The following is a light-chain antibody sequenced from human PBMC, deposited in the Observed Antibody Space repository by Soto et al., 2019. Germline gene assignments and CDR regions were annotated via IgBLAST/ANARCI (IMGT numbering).Light chain of an antibody. Sequence: QSALTQPASVSGSPGQSITISCTGISSDTGAHNYVSWYQHHPGKAPKLMIYEVSNRPSGVSNRFSGSKSGNTASLTISGLQAEDEADYYCSSYTSSSTLYVFGTGTKVTVL. CDR2: EVS. CDR1: SSDTGAHNY. CDR3: SSYTSSSTLYV. V-gene: IGLV2-14*01. J-gene: IGLJ1*01.